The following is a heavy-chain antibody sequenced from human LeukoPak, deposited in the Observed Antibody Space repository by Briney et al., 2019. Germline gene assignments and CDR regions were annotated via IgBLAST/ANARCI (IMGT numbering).Heavy chain of an antibody. V-gene: IGHV4-59*08. CDR1: GGSFSSYY. D-gene: IGHD3-22*01. CDR2: IYYGGST. J-gene: IGHJ6*02. Sequence: SETLSLTCAVYGGSFSSYYWSWIRQPPGKGLEWIGYIYYGGSTNYNPSLKSRVTISVDTSKNQFSLKLSSVTAADTAVYYCARYSTYYYDSSGSKHYYYGMDVWGQGTTVTVSS. CDR3: ARYSTYYYDSSGSKHYYYGMDV.